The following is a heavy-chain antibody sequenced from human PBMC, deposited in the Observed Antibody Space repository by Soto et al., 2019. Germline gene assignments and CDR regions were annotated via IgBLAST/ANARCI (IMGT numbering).Heavy chain of an antibody. CDR1: GGTFSRYT. V-gene: IGHV1-69*02. J-gene: IGHJ3*02. Sequence: QVQRVQSGAEVKKPGSSVKVSCKASGGTFSRYTISWVRQAPGQGREGMGRNIPILGIVNYAQQFQGSVRLXAXXPTSTAYMELSRLSSEDTAVYYCARAISPVSAFAIWGQGPMVTVSS. CDR3: ARAISPVSAFAI. CDR2: NIPILGIV.